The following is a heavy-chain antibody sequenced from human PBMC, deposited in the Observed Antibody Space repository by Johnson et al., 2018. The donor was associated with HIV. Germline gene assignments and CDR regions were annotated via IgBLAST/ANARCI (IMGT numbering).Heavy chain of an antibody. Sequence: VQLVESGGGVVQPGRSLRLSCAASGFTVSSNYMSWVRQAPGKGLEWVSVIYSGGSTYYADSVKGRFTISRDNSKNTLYLQMNSLRAEDTAVYYCARDIDYDSRGWGQGTMVTVSS. J-gene: IGHJ3*01. CDR1: GFTVSSNY. V-gene: IGHV3-66*01. CDR2: IYSGGST. CDR3: ARDIDYDSRG. D-gene: IGHD3-22*01.